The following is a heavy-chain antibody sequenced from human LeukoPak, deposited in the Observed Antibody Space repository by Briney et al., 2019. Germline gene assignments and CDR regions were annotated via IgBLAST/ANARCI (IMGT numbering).Heavy chain of an antibody. J-gene: IGHJ4*02. CDR2: IWYDGSNK. D-gene: IGHD3-22*01. CDR1: GFTFSSYG. CDR3: ARDLTYDSSGYFDY. V-gene: IGHV3-33*01. Sequence: GGSLRLSCAASGFTFSSYGMHWVRQAPGKGLEWVAVIWYDGSNKYYADSVKGRFTISRDNSKNTLYLQMNSLGAEDTAVYYCARDLTYDSSGYFDYWGQGTLVTVSS.